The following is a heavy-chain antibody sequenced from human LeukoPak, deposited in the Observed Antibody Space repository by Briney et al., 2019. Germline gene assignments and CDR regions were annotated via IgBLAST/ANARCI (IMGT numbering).Heavy chain of an antibody. Sequence: WIRQPPGKGLEWVGLIKSKTDGGTTDYAAPMKGRFTISRDDSKNTLYLQMNSLKTEDTAIYYCTTRDGALDYWGQGTLVTVSS. D-gene: IGHD4/OR15-4a*01. CDR2: IKSKTDGGTT. J-gene: IGHJ4*02. CDR3: TTRDGALDY. V-gene: IGHV3-15*01.